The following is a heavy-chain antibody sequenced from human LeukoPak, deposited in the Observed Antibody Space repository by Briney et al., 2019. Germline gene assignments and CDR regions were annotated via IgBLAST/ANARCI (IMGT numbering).Heavy chain of an antibody. CDR1: GGSISSGGYS. CDR3: ARASSGYCSGGSCYSTLFDY. V-gene: IGHV4-30-2*01. J-gene: IGHJ4*02. CDR2: IYHSGST. Sequence: PSQTLSLTCAVSGGSISSGGYSWSWIRQPPGKGLEWIGYIYHSGSTYYNPSLKSRVTISVDRFKNQFSLKLSSVTAADTAVYYCARASSGYCSGGSCYSTLFDYWGQGTLVTVSS. D-gene: IGHD2-15*01.